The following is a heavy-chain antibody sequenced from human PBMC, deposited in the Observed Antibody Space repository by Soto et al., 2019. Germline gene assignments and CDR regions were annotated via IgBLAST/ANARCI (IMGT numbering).Heavy chain of an antibody. D-gene: IGHD3-22*01. J-gene: IGHJ4*02. CDR2: INSDGNST. V-gene: IGHV3-74*01. Sequence: PGGSLRLSCVTSGFTFSKNWMHWVRQAPGKGLVWVSRINSDGNSTSDADSVKGRFTISRDNAKNPLYLQMNSLRAEDTALYYCAKLGVTTPFDYWGQGTLVTVSS. CDR3: AKLGVTTPFDY. CDR1: GFTFSKNW.